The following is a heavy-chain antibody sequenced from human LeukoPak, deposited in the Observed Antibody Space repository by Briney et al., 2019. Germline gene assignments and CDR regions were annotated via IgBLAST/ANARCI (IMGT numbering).Heavy chain of an antibody. CDR3: ARDATGYSSSWYSYFDY. V-gene: IGHV3-30*04. J-gene: IGHJ4*02. CDR2: ISYDGSNK. D-gene: IGHD6-13*01. CDR1: GFTFSSYA. Sequence: AGGSLRLSCAASGFTFSSYATHWVRQAPGKGLEWVAVISYDGSNKYYADSVKGRFTISRDNSKNTLYLQMNSLRAEDTAVYYCARDATGYSSSWYSYFDYWGQGTLVTVSS.